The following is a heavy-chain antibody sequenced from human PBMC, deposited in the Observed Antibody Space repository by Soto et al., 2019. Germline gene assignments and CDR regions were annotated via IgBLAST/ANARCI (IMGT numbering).Heavy chain of an antibody. CDR2: ISAYNGNT. J-gene: IGHJ4*02. CDR1: GYTFTSYG. V-gene: IGHV1-18*01. Sequence: ASVKVSCKASGYTFTSYGISWVRQAPGQGLEWMGWISAYNGNTNYAQKLQGRVTMTTDTSTSTAYMELRSLRSDDTAVYYCARDNGMAARPIPFDYWGQGTLVTVSS. CDR3: ARDNGMAARPIPFDY. D-gene: IGHD6-6*01.